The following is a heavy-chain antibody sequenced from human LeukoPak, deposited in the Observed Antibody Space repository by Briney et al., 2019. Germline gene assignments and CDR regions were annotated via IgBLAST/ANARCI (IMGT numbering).Heavy chain of an antibody. CDR2: INPNSGGT. CDR3: ARDRTRLWFGERTSDRPNWFDP. J-gene: IGHJ5*02. CDR1: GYTFTGYY. V-gene: IGHV1-2*02. D-gene: IGHD3-10*01. Sequence: GASVKVSCKASGYTFTGYYMHWVRQAPGQGLEWMGWINPNSGGTNYAQKFQGRVTMTRDTSISTAYMELSRLRSDDTAVYYCARDRTRLWFGERTSDRPNWFDPWGQGTLVTVSS.